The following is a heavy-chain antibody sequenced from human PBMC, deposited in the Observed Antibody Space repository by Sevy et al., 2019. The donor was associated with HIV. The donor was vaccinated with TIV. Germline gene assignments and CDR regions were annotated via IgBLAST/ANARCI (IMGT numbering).Heavy chain of an antibody. J-gene: IGHJ3*02. CDR2: TYYRSKWYN. V-gene: IGHV6-1*01. Sequence: SQTLSLTCAISRDSLSSNSAAWDWIRQSPSRGLEWLGRTYYRSKWYNDYAVSVKSRITINPDTSKKQFTMQLNSVTPEDTAVYYCARDSRGYYDSSGVDAFDIWGQGTMVTVSS. CDR1: RDSLSSNSAA. CDR3: ARDSRGYYDSSGVDAFDI. D-gene: IGHD3-22*01.